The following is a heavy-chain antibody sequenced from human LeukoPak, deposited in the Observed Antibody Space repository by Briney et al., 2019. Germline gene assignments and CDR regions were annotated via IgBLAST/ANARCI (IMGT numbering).Heavy chain of an antibody. J-gene: IGHJ3*02. Sequence: PGGSLRLSCAASGFTFSSYSMNWFRQAPGKGLEWVSSIGSRSTSIYYADSVKGRFTISRDNAKNSLYLQMNSLRAEDTAVYYCARESSESFDIWGQGTMVTVSS. CDR3: ARESSESFDI. V-gene: IGHV3-21*01. D-gene: IGHD6-25*01. CDR2: IGSRSTSI. CDR1: GFTFSSYS.